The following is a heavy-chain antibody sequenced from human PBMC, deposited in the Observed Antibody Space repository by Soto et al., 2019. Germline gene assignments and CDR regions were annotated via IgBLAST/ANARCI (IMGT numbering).Heavy chain of an antibody. CDR3: ARANKREYYYDSSGYPDTPFAFDI. J-gene: IGHJ3*02. CDR2: IIPIFGTA. CDR1: GGTFSSYA. Sequence: QVQLVQSGAEVKKPGSSVKVSCKASGGTFSSYAISWVRQAPGQGLEWMGGIIPIFGTANYAQKFQGRVTITADESTSTAYMELSSLRSEDTAVYYCARANKREYYYDSSGYPDTPFAFDIWGQGTMVTVSS. V-gene: IGHV1-69*01. D-gene: IGHD3-22*01.